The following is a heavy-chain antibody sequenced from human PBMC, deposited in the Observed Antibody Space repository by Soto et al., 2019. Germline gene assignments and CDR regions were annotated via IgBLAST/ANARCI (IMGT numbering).Heavy chain of an antibody. Sequence: SETLSLTCAVFGGSIRSSSNYWGWIRQPPGKGLEWIGSIYYSGSTYYNPSLKSRVTISVDTSKNQFSLNVSSVTAADTALYYCARHSTGWYAAFDVWDQGTMVTVSS. CDR2: IYYSGST. D-gene: IGHD6-19*01. J-gene: IGHJ3*01. CDR3: ARHSTGWYAAFDV. V-gene: IGHV4-39*01. CDR1: GGSIRSSSNY.